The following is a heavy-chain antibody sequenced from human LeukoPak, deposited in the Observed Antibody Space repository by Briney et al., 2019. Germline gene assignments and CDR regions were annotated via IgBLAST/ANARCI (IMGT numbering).Heavy chain of an antibody. Sequence: SETLSLTCAVYGGSFRGYYWSWLRQPPGKGLEWIGEINHSGCTNYNPPLKSRVTISVDTSKNQFSLMPSSVTAADTAVYYCAITRRDPGFDPWGQGTLVTVSS. V-gene: IGHV4-34*01. CDR1: GGSFRGYY. CDR2: INHSGCT. CDR3: AITRRDPGFDP. D-gene: IGHD1-14*01. J-gene: IGHJ5*02.